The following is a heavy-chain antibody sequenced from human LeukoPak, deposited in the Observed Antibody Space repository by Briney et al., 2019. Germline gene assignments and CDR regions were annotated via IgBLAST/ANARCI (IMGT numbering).Heavy chain of an antibody. Sequence: PGGSLTHSCAASGFTFSSHWMSWVRQAPGKGPEWVAHIKPDGSGKYYVDSMEGRFSISRDNAKNSLFLQMSSLRAEDTAVYYCARPSCSGGTCFDYWGHGVLVTVSS. CDR2: IKPDGSGK. D-gene: IGHD2-15*01. J-gene: IGHJ4*01. V-gene: IGHV3-7*03. CDR3: ARPSCSGGTCFDY. CDR1: GFTFSSHW.